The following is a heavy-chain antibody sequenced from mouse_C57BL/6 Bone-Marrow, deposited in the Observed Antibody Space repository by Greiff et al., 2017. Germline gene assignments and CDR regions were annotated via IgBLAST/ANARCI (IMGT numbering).Heavy chain of an antibody. D-gene: IGHD2-3*01. CDR1: GYSFTGYY. J-gene: IGHJ4*01. V-gene: IGHV1-42*01. CDR3: ARSGYDY. CDR2: INPSTGGT. Sequence: EVQLQQSGPELVKPGASVKISCKASGYSFTGYYMNWVKQSPEKSLEWIGEINPSTGGTTYNQKFKAKATLTVDKSSSTAYMQLKSLTSEDSAVYYCARSGYDYWGQGTSVTVSS.